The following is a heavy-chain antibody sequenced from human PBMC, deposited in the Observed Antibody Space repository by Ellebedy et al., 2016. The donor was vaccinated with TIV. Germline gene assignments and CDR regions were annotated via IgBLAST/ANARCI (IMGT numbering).Heavy chain of an antibody. CDR2: ST. J-gene: IGHJ4*02. V-gene: IGHV1-46*01. D-gene: IGHD1-26*01. CDR3: ARDSLKGGSYYPHY. Sequence: STNYAHKFQGRVTMTRDTSTSTLYMELSSLRSEDTAVYYCARDSLKGGSYYPHYWGQGTLVTVSS.